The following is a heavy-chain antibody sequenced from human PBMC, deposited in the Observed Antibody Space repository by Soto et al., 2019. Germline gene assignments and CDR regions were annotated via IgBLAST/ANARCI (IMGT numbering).Heavy chain of an antibody. CDR1: GYTFTSYY. J-gene: IGHJ5*02. CDR3: ARDLISSGHHTGPFDP. V-gene: IGHV1-46*01. Sequence: GASVKVSCKASGYTFTSYYMHWARQAPGQGLEWMGIINPSGGSTSYAQKFQGRVTMTRDTSTSTVYMELSSLRSEDTAVYYCARDLISSGHHTGPFDPWGQGTLVTVSS. D-gene: IGHD3-22*01. CDR2: INPSGGST.